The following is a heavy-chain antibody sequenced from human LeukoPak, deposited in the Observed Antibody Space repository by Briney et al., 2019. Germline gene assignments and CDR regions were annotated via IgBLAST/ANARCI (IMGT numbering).Heavy chain of an antibody. D-gene: IGHD2-2*02. Sequence: SETLSLTCTVSGVSISSYYWSWIRQPPGNGLEWIGYIYYSGITNYNPSLMSRVTMSVDTSKNQFSLKLSSVTAADTAVYYRARAYTSWSFDYWGQGTLVTVSS. CDR2: IYYSGIT. CDR1: GVSISSYY. J-gene: IGHJ4*02. CDR3: ARAYTSWSFDY. V-gene: IGHV4-59*01.